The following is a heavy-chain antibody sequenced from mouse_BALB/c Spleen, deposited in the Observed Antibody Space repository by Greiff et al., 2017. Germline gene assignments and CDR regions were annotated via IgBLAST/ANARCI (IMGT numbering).Heavy chain of an antibody. Sequence: EVQLQQSGAELVRPGALVKLSCKASGFNIKDYYMHWVKQRPEQGLEWIGWIDPENGNTIYDPKFQGKASITADTSSTTAYLQLSSLTSEDTAVYYCARSAGSFDVWGAGTTVTVSS. CDR3: ARSAGSFDV. CDR1: GFNIKDYY. CDR2: IDPENGNT. V-gene: IGHV14-1*02. D-gene: IGHD2-2*01. J-gene: IGHJ1*01.